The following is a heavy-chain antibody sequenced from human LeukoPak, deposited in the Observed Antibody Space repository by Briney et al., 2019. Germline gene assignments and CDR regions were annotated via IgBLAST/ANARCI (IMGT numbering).Heavy chain of an antibody. CDR3: AKLREWELPDLFDY. Sequence: GGSLRLSCAASGFTFSTYGMSWVRQAPGKGLEWVSGISGSGGSRFYTDSVKDRFTISRGNSKNTLYLQMNSLRAEDTAVYYCAKLREWELPDLFDYWGQGTLVTVSS. J-gene: IGHJ4*02. CDR1: GFTFSTYG. D-gene: IGHD1-26*01. CDR2: ISGSGGSR. V-gene: IGHV3-23*01.